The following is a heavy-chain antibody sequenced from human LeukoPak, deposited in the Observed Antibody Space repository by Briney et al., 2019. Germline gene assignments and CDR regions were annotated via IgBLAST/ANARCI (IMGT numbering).Heavy chain of an antibody. CDR1: GGSISSYY. D-gene: IGHD3-10*01. V-gene: IGHV4-59*01. Sequence: KPSETLSLTCTVSGGSISSYYWSWIRQPPGKGLEWIGYIYYSGSTNYNPSLKSRVTISVDTSKNQFSLKLSSVTAADTAVYYCARDNGSGSYNWFDPWGQGTLVTVSS. J-gene: IGHJ5*02. CDR2: IYYSGST. CDR3: ARDNGSGSYNWFDP.